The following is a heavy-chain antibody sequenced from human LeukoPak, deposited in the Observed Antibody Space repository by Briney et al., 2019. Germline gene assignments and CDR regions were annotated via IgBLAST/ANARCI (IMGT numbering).Heavy chain of an antibody. CDR2: ISSDGSST. CDR3: ARDGARDGSGSYYAWDAFDI. V-gene: IGHV3-74*01. J-gene: IGHJ3*02. Sequence: PGGSLRLSCAASGFTFSSYWMHWVRQAPGKGLVWVSRISSDGSSTTYADSVKGRFTISRDNAKNTLYLQMNSLRAEDTAVYYCARDGARDGSGSYYAWDAFDIWGQGTMVTVSS. CDR1: GFTFSSYW. D-gene: IGHD3-10*01.